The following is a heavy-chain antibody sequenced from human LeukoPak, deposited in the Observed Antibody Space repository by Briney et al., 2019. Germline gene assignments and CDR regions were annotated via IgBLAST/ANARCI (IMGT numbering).Heavy chain of an antibody. CDR1: GFTFSSYA. CDR2: ISGSGGST. Sequence: LGGSLRLSCAASGFTFSSYAMSWVRQAPGKGLEWVSAISGSGGSTYYADSVKGRFTISRDNSKNTLYLQMNSLRAEDTAVYYCAKDSDYGGNPPAEFDYWGQGTLVTVSS. J-gene: IGHJ4*02. V-gene: IGHV3-23*01. CDR3: AKDSDYGGNPPAEFDY. D-gene: IGHD4-23*01.